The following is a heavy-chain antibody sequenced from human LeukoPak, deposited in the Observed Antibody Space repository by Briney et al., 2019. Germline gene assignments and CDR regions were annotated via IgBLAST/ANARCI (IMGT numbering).Heavy chain of an antibody. Sequence: GGSLRLSCAASGFTFHDYGMTWVRQVPGKGLEWVSGINWNSGNTDYADSVKGRFTISRDNAKNPLYLQMNDLRAEDTALYYCARAKACSSTTCPSDIWGLGTMVTVSS. CDR2: INWNSGNT. CDR1: GFTFHDYG. D-gene: IGHD2-2*01. J-gene: IGHJ3*02. V-gene: IGHV3-20*04. CDR3: ARAKACSSTTCPSDI.